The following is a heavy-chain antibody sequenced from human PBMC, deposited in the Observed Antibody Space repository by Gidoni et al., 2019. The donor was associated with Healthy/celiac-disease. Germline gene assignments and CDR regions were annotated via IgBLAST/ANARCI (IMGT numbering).Heavy chain of an antibody. D-gene: IGHD2-21*01. CDR1: GGSISSGRYY. CDR3: AGRNRLHPHGDYYMDV. Sequence: QVQLQESGPGLVKPSQTLSLTCTVSGGSISSGRYYWSWIRQPAGKGLEWIGRIYTSGSTNYNPSLKSLVTISVDTSKNQFSLKLSSVTAADTAVYYCAGRNRLHPHGDYYMDVWGKGTTVTVSS. CDR2: IYTSGST. J-gene: IGHJ6*03. V-gene: IGHV4-61*02.